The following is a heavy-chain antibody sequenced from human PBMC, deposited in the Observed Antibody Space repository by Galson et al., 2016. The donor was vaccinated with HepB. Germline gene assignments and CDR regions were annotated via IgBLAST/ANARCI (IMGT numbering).Heavy chain of an antibody. Sequence: SLRLSCAVSGLDFRRYWMHWVRQTPGKGLVWVSRINADGTATGYADSVRGRFTISKDNSKNTLYLQMNSLRAEDTAVYYCARAPVTSTTCCYYVDYWGQGTLVTVSS. CDR1: GLDFRRYW. V-gene: IGHV3-74*01. CDR2: INADGTAT. J-gene: IGHJ4*02. CDR3: ARAPVTSTTCCYYVDY. D-gene: IGHD2-2*01.